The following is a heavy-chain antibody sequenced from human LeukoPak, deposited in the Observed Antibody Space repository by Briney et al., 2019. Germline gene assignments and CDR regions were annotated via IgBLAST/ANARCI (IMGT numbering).Heavy chain of an antibody. CDR1: GGSISNYY. V-gene: IGHV4-59*12. CDR2: IYYTGST. Sequence: SETLSLTCTVSGGSISNYYWNWIRQAPGKGLEWIGYIYYTGSTNKNPSLKSRVTMSVDTSKSQFSLNLMSVTAADTAVYYCTRDTGTTGEVKFDPWGQGTLVTVSS. D-gene: IGHD4-17*01. CDR3: TRDTGTTGEVKFDP. J-gene: IGHJ5*02.